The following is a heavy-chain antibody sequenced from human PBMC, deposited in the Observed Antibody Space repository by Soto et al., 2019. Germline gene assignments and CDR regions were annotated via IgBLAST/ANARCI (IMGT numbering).Heavy chain of an antibody. CDR2: ISPEGSDV. CDR1: GFPFTNYW. J-gene: IGHJ4*02. Sequence: GGSLRLSFAASGFPFTNYWMNWVRQTPGKGLMWVSRISPEGSDVGYADSVEGRFTVSRDNAKNTLYLQMHSVRAEDTAMYYCACWGHIVPVVPSEGDHWGQGTMVTAS. CDR3: ACWGHIVPVVPSEGDH. D-gene: IGHD2-8*02. V-gene: IGHV3-74*01.